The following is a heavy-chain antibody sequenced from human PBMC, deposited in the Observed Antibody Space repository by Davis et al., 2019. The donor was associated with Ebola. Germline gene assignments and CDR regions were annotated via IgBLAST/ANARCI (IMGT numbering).Heavy chain of an antibody. J-gene: IGHJ4*02. CDR1: GFTVSSNY. Sequence: PGGSLRLSCAASGFTVSSNYMSWVRQAPGKGLEWVSVIYSGGSTYYADSVKGRFTISRDNSKNTLYLQMNSLRAEDTAVYYCASPGWYDSSGYCYWGQGTLVTVSS. CDR3: ASPGWYDSSGYCY. V-gene: IGHV3-66*01. CDR2: IYSGGST. D-gene: IGHD3-22*01.